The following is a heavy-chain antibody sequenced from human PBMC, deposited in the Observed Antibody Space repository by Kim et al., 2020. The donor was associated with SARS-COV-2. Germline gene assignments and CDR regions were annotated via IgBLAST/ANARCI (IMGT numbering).Heavy chain of an antibody. D-gene: IGHD6-13*01. J-gene: IGHJ4*02. V-gene: IGHV4-39*01. CDR2: IYYSGST. Sequence: SETLSLTCTVSGGSISSSSDYWGWIRQPPGKGLEWIGSIYYSGSTYYNPSLKSRVTISVDTSKNQFSLKLSSVTAADTAVYYCARQTPIAAVLDYWGQGTLVTVSS. CDR1: GGSISSSSDY. CDR3: ARQTPIAAVLDY.